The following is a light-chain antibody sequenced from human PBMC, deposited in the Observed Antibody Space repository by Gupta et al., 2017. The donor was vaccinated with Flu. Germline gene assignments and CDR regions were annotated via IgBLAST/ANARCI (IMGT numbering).Light chain of an antibody. Sequence: DIVLTQSPATLSLSPGERATLSCRASQSVSSYLAWYQQKPGQAPRLLIYDASNRATGIPARFSGSGSGTDFTLTISSREPEDFAVYYCQQRSNCLFTFGHGTKVDIK. J-gene: IGKJ3*01. CDR3: QQRSNCLFT. CDR2: DAS. CDR1: QSVSSY. V-gene: IGKV3-11*01.